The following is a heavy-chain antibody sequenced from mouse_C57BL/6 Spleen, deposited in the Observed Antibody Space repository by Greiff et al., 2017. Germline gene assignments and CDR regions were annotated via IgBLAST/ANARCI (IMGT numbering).Heavy chain of an antibody. CDR1: GFTFTDYY. D-gene: IGHD1-1*01. Sequence: VQLQESGGGLVQPGGSLSLSCAASGFTFTDYYMSWVRQPPGKALEWLGFIRNKANGYTTEYSASVKGRFTISRDNSQSILYLQMYALRAEDSATYYCARSLREGYFDVWGTGTTVTVSS. CDR3: ARSLREGYFDV. J-gene: IGHJ1*03. V-gene: IGHV7-3*01. CDR2: IRNKANGYTT.